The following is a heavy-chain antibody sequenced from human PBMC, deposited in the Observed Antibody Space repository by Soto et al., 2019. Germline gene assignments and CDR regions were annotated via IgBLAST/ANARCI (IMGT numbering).Heavy chain of an antibody. CDR2: MNPNSGNT. D-gene: IGHD3-3*01. Sequence: ASVKVSCKASGYTFTSYDINWVRQATGQGLEWMGWMNPNSGNTGYAQKFQGRVTMTRNTSISTAYMELSSLRSEDTAVYYCARGPYYDFWSGYYKYYFDYWGQGTLVTV. J-gene: IGHJ4*02. CDR3: ARGPYYDFWSGYYKYYFDY. CDR1: GYTFTSYD. V-gene: IGHV1-8*01.